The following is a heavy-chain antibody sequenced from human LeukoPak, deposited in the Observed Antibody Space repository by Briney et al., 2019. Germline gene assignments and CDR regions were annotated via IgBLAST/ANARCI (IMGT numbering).Heavy chain of an antibody. Sequence: SETLSLTCTVPGGSISSSSYYWGWIRQPPGKGLEWIGSIYYSGSTYYNPSLKSRVTISVDTSKNQFSLKLSSVTAADTAVYYCARQIVADNFDYWGQGTLVTVSS. V-gene: IGHV4-39*01. CDR3: ARQIVADNFDY. CDR2: IYYSGST. D-gene: IGHD5-12*01. CDR1: GGSISSSSYY. J-gene: IGHJ4*02.